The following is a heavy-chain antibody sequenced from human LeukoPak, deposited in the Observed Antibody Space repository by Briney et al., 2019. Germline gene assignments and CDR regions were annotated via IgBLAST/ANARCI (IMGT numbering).Heavy chain of an antibody. CDR1: GGSFTDYY. CDR3: ARGPVRDDGLTGISYYFGLDV. CDR2: IHHRAGA. D-gene: IGHD2-21*02. Sequence: SETLSLACAVYGGSFTDYYWSWIRHLPGKGLEWIGEIHHRAGANYNPSLWGRVTISADTSKDQFSLHLTSVTAADTATFYCARGPVRDDGLTGISYYFGLDVWGHGTTVTVFS. V-gene: IGHV4-34*01. J-gene: IGHJ6*02.